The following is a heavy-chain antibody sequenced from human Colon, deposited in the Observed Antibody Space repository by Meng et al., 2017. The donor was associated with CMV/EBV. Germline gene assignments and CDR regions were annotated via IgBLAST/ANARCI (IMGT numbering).Heavy chain of an antibody. CDR3: AGGWQLGP. V-gene: IGHV6-1*01. J-gene: IGHJ5*02. CDR1: GDSVSSDSAA. D-gene: IGHD4-23*01. CDR2: TYYRSRWYN. Sequence: QVQLQQSGSGLVTPSPTPTLTCVISGDSVSSDSAAWNWIRQSPSRGLEWLGRTYYRSRWYNEYAASMESRMTINADTSKNQLSLQLNSVTPEDTAVYYCAGGWQLGPWGQGTLVTVYS.